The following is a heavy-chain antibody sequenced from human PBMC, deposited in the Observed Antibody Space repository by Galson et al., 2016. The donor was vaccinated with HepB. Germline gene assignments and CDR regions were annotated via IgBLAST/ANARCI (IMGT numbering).Heavy chain of an antibody. J-gene: IGHJ4*02. D-gene: IGHD1-14*01. CDR3: AREGGGGCPETTCARGPLLY. Sequence: SETLSLTCAVYGEAFSGYFWTWIRQSPGKGLEWIGEVNHEGTSNYNPTLKSRVTVSVDTSKNQFSLKLRSVTAADAAGNFCAREGGGGCPETTCARGPLLYWSQGTPVIVSS. CDR2: VNHEGTS. CDR1: GEAFSGYF. V-gene: IGHV4-34*01.